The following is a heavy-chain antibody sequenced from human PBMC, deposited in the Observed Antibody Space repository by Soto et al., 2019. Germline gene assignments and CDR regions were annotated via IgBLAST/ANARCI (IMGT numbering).Heavy chain of an antibody. J-gene: IGHJ3*02. V-gene: IGHV3-15*07. CDR2: IKSKANGGTT. Sequence: GGSLRLSCAASGFTFSDAWINWVRQAPGKGLEWVGRIKSKANGGTTDFAALVKGRFAISRDDSKEMVYLQMNSLKVEDTAMYYCAREVAVAGDAFDIWGQGTMVNVS. CDR1: GFTFSDAW. D-gene: IGHD6-19*01. CDR3: AREVAVAGDAFDI.